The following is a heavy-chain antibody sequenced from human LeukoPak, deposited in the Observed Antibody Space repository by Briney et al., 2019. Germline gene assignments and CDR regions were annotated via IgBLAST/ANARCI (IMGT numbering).Heavy chain of an antibody. J-gene: IGHJ5*02. CDR1: GGTFSSYA. V-gene: IGHV1-69*04. CDR3: ARPSLDGWFDP. Sequence: ASVKVSCKASGGTFSSYAISWVRQAPGQGLEWMGRIIPILGIANYAQKFQGRVTITADKSTSTAYMELSSLRSEDTAVYYCARPSLDGWFDPWGQGTLVTVSS. D-gene: IGHD1-1*01. CDR2: IIPILGIA.